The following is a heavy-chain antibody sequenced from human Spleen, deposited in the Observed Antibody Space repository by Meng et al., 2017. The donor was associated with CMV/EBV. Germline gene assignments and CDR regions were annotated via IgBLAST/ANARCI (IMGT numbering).Heavy chain of an antibody. CDR1: GGSISSSSYY. Sequence: CTVSGGSISSSSYYWGWIRQPPGKGLEWIGSIYYSGSTYYNPSLKSRVTISVDTSKNQFSLKLSSVTAADTAVYYCARELSSTSCFDYWGQGTLVTVSS. J-gene: IGHJ4*02. CDR3: ARELSSTSCFDY. V-gene: IGHV4-39*07. CDR2: IYYSGST. D-gene: IGHD2-2*01.